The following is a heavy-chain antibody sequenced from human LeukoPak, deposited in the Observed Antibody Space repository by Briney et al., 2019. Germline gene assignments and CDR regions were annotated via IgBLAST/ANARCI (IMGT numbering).Heavy chain of an antibody. J-gene: IGHJ5*02. D-gene: IGHD6-19*01. CDR2: IYYSGST. CDR3: ALVRQWGYNWFDP. CDR1: GGSISSYY. V-gene: IGHV4-59*12. Sequence: SETLSLTCTVSGGSISSYYWSWIRQPPGKGLEWIGYIYYSGSTNYNPSLKSRVTISVDTSKNQFSLKLSSVTAADTAVYYCALVRQWGYNWFDPWGQGTLVTVSS.